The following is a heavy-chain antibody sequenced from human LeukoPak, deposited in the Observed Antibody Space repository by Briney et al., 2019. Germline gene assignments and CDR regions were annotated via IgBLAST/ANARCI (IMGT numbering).Heavy chain of an antibody. Sequence: ASVKASCKASGYTFTDYYMHWVRQAPGQGLEWMGWINPNSGDTHYAQNFQGRVTMTRDTSISTAYMELSRLRSDDTAVYYCARESYCSTPSCSRDYWGQGTLVTVSS. CDR3: ARESYCSTPSCSRDY. J-gene: IGHJ4*02. V-gene: IGHV1-2*02. D-gene: IGHD2-2*01. CDR1: GYTFTDYY. CDR2: INPNSGDT.